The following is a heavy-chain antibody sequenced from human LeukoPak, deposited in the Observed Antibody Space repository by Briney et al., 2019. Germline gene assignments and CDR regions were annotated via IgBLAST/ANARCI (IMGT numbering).Heavy chain of an antibody. CDR1: GFTFSNYN. D-gene: IGHD6-19*01. Sequence: GGSLRLSCAASGFTFSNYNMSWVRQAPGKGLEWVSYISSRSSAIYYADSVKGRFTISRDNAENSLSLQMNSLRDEDTAVYLCASNHGSGWYVGEYWGQGILVTVSS. J-gene: IGHJ4*02. CDR2: ISSRSSAI. CDR3: ASNHGSGWYVGEY. V-gene: IGHV3-48*02.